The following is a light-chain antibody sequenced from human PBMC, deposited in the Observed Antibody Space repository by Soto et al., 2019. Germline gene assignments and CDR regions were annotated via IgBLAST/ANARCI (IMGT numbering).Light chain of an antibody. CDR1: QSVSSTS. V-gene: IGKV3-20*01. CDR2: DAF. Sequence: EIVLTQSPGTLSLSPGERATLSCRASQSVSSTSLAWYRQKPGQAPRLLMYDAFSRATDIPVRISGSGSGTDFTLTISSLEPEDFAVYYCQHYTDSPPSYTFGQGTKLEIK. J-gene: IGKJ2*01. CDR3: QHYTDSPPSYT.